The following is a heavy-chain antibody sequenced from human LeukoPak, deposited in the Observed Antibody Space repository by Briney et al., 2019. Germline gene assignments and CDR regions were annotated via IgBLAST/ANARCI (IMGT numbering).Heavy chain of an antibody. Sequence: SETLSLTCAVYGGSFSGYYWSWIRQPPGRGLEWIGEINHSGSTNYNPSLKSRVTISVDTSKNQFSLKLSSVTAADTAVYYCARGPLFLYCSGGSCYFDYWGQGTLVTVSS. J-gene: IGHJ4*02. CDR1: GGSFSGYY. D-gene: IGHD2-15*01. CDR3: ARGPLFLYCSGGSCYFDY. V-gene: IGHV4-34*01. CDR2: INHSGST.